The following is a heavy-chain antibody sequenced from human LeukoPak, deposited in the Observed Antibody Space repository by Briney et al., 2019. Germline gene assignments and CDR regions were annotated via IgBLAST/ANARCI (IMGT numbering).Heavy chain of an antibody. V-gene: IGHV3-7*01. CDR3: AREGRYYYYYMDV. CDR1: GFTFSSYW. J-gene: IGHJ6*03. CDR2: IKQDGSEK. Sequence: GGSLRLSCAASGFTFSSYWMHWVRQAPGRGLEWVANIKQDGSEKYYVDSVKGRFTISRDNAKNSLYLQMNSLRAEDTAVYYCAREGRYYYYYMDVWGKGTTVTVSS.